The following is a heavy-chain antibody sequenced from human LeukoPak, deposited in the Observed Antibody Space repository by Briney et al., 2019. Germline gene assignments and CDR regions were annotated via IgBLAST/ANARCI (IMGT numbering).Heavy chain of an antibody. CDR3: ARDSNAEYYDFWSGYSLYYYYYGMDV. CDR2: INPNSGGT. CDR1: GYTFTSYY. V-gene: IGHV1-2*06. D-gene: IGHD3-3*01. Sequence: GASVKVSCKASGYTFTSYYMHWVRQAPGQGLEWMGRINPNSGGTNYAQKFQGRVTMTRDTSISTAYMELSRLRSDDTAVYYCARDSNAEYYDFWSGYSLYYYYYGMDVWGQGTTVTVSS. J-gene: IGHJ6*02.